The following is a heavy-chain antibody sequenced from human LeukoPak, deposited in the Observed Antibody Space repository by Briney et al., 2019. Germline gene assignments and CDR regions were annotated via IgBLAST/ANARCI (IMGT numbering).Heavy chain of an antibody. CDR3: ARKDNFLDYFDY. V-gene: IGHV4-39*01. J-gene: IGHJ4*02. CDR1: GGSISNSPYY. Sequence: SETLSLTCTVSGGSISNSPYYWGWIRQPPGKGLEWIATVYYSGVTYYNPSLKSRVTISVDTSKNQFSLKVTSVTAADTAVYFCARKDNFLDYFDYWGQGTLVTVSS. D-gene: IGHD1-20*01. CDR2: VYYSGVT.